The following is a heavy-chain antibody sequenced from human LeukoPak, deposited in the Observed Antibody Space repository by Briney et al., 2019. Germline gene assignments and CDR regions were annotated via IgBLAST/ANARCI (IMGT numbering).Heavy chain of an antibody. D-gene: IGHD3-22*01. CDR3: ARYRYYYDSSGYRSDAFDI. J-gene: IGHJ3*02. CDR2: IYSGGST. Sequence: GGSLRLSCAASGFTVSSNYMSWVRQAPGKGLEWVSVIYSGGSTYYADSVKGRFTISRDNSKNTLYLQMNSLRAEDTAVYYCARYRYYYDSSGYRSDAFDIWDQGTMVTVSS. V-gene: IGHV3-66*01. CDR1: GFTVSSNY.